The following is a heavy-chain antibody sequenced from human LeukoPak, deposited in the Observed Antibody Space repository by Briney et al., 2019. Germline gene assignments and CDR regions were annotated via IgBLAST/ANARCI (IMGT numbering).Heavy chain of an antibody. Sequence: SETLSLTCTVSGGSINTYYWSWIRQPPGKGLEWIGYIYYSGSTNYNPSLKSRVTISVDRSKNQFSLKLSSVTAADTAVYYCARGVVVPAAKAYYFDYWGQGTLVTVSS. D-gene: IGHD2-2*01. CDR3: ARGVVVPAAKAYYFDY. J-gene: IGHJ4*02. CDR2: IYYSGST. V-gene: IGHV4-59*12. CDR1: GGSINTYY.